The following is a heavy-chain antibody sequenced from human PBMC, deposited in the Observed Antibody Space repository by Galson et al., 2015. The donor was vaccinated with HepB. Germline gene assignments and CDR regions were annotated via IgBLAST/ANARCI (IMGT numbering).Heavy chain of an antibody. Sequence: SLRLSCAASGFTFSSSGMHWVRQAPGKGLEWVALISYDGSDKYYADSVKGRFTISRDNSKNTLYLQMNSLRVEDMAVYYCAKRGGDPLFHYWGQGTLVIVSS. CDR2: ISYDGSDK. CDR3: AKRGGDPLFHY. CDR1: GFTFSSSG. J-gene: IGHJ4*02. D-gene: IGHD3-16*01. V-gene: IGHV3-30*18.